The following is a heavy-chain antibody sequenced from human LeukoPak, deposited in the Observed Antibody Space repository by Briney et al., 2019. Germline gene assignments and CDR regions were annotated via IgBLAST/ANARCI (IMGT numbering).Heavy chain of an antibody. D-gene: IGHD2-2*02. V-gene: IGHV4-34*01. CDR3: ARANQLLYGPDAFDI. J-gene: IGHJ3*02. Sequence: SETLSLTCAVYGGSFSGYYWSWIRQPPGKGLEWIGEINHSGSTNYNPSLKSRVTISVDTSKNQFSLEPSSVTAADTAVYYRARANQLLYGPDAFDIWGQGTMVTVSS. CDR2: INHSGST. CDR1: GGSFSGYY.